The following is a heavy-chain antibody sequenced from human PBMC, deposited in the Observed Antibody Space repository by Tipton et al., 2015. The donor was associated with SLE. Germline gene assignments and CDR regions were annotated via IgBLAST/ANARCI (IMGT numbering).Heavy chain of an antibody. J-gene: IGHJ3*02. CDR1: GGSISSSSYY. Sequence: TLSLTCTVSGGSISSSSYYWGWIRQPPGKGLEWIGSIYYSGSTNYNPSLKSRVTISVDTSKNQFSLKLSSVTAADTAVYYCARVYRNAFDIWGQGTMVTVSS. CDR2: IYYSGST. CDR3: ARVYRNAFDI. V-gene: IGHV4-39*07. D-gene: IGHD2/OR15-2a*01.